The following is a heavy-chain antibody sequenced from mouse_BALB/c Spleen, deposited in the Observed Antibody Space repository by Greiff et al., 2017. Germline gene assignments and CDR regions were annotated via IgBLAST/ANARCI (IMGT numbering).Heavy chain of an antibody. V-gene: IGHV3-8*02. CDR3: ARGGAYDGYWYFDV. CDR1: GDSITSGY. Sequence: EVKVEESGPSLVKPSQTLSLTCSVTGDSITSGYWNWIRKFPGNKLEYMGYISYSGSTYYNPSLKSRISITRDTSKNQYYLQLNSVTTEDTATYYCARGGAYDGYWYFDVWGAGTTVTVSS. D-gene: IGHD2-12*01. CDR2: ISYSGST. J-gene: IGHJ1*01.